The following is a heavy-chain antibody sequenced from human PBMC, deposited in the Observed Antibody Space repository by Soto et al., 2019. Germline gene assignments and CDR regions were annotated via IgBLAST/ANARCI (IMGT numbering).Heavy chain of an antibody. V-gene: IGHV4-34*01. D-gene: IGHD5-18*01. CDR3: ARGVDSAKAGY. CDR1: GGSLTYTS. J-gene: IGHJ4*02. CDR2: ISSYEGT. Sequence: PSETLSLTCTSSGGSLTYTSWSWIRQPPGKGLEWIGEISSYEGTNYNPSLKSRVTMSMDTSKNQLSLKVTSMTAADTAVYYCARGVDSAKAGYWDQGALVTVSS.